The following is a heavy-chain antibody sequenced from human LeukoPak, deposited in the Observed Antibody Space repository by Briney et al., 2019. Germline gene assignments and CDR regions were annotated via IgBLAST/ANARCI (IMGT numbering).Heavy chain of an antibody. J-gene: IGHJ4*02. V-gene: IGHV4-34*01. Sequence: PSETLSLTCAAYGGSFSGYYWTWIRQPPGKGLEWIGSIYYSGSTYYNPSLKSRVTISVDTSKNQFSLKLSSVTAADTAVYYCARHEKGIRATSGAHFDYWGQGTLVTVSS. CDR1: GGSFSGYY. D-gene: IGHD6-13*01. CDR3: ARHEKGIRATSGAHFDY. CDR2: IYYSGST.